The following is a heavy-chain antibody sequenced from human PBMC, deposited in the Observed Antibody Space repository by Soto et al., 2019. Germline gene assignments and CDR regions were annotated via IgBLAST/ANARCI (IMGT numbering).Heavy chain of an antibody. D-gene: IGHD6-6*01. CDR1: GFTFSDYY. J-gene: IGHJ4*02. CDR2: ISSSGSTI. CDR3: ARDFGIAARPGYFDY. Sequence: NLGGSLRLSCAASGFTFSDYYMSWIRQAPGKGLEWVSYISSSGSTIYYADSVKGRFTISRDNAKNSLYLQMNSLRAEDTAVYYCARDFGIAARPGYFDYWGQGTLVTVSS. V-gene: IGHV3-11*01.